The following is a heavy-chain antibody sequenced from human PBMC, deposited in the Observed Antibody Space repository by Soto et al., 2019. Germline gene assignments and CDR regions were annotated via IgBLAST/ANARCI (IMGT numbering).Heavy chain of an antibody. CDR1: GGTFSSYS. V-gene: IGHV1-69*01. CDR3: ARDGGRHSGGIDY. Sequence: QVQRVQSGAEVKKPGSSVKVSCKASGGTFSSYSINWVRQAPGQGLEWMGEIIPFFGTANYAQKFQGRVTITAGECTSTAYMELSSLRSEDTAVYYCARDGGRHSGGIDYWGQGTVVTVSS. J-gene: IGHJ4*02. D-gene: IGHD1-26*01. CDR2: IIPFFGTA.